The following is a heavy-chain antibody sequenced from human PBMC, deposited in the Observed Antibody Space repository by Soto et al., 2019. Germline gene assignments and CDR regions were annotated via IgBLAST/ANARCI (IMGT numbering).Heavy chain of an antibody. D-gene: IGHD3-22*01. CDR3: ARDLPLTYYYDSSGYFGQHAFDI. CDR2: IYTSGST. CDR1: GGSISSYY. Sequence: QVQLQESGPGLVKPSETLSLTCTVSGGSISSYYWSWIRQPAGKGLEWIGRIYTSGSTNYNPSLKSRVTMSVDTSKIQFSLKLSSVTAADTAVYYCARDLPLTYYYDSSGYFGQHAFDIWGQGTMVTVSS. J-gene: IGHJ3*02. V-gene: IGHV4-4*07.